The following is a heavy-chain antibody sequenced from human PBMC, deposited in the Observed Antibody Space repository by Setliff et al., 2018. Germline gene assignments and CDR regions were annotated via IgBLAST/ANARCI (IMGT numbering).Heavy chain of an antibody. V-gene: IGHV1-69*05. CDR1: GGAFSSYG. CDR3: VREGVDSRSSTDYRYYMDV. CDR2: TIPIFGST. D-gene: IGHD3-22*01. J-gene: IGHJ6*03. Sequence: SVKVSCKASGGAFSSYGISWVRQAPGQGLEWMGGTIPIFGSTEYAQKFQGRLTIITDESTNTAFMQLSSMRSDDTAVYYCVREGVDSRSSTDYRYYMDVWGEGTTVTVSS.